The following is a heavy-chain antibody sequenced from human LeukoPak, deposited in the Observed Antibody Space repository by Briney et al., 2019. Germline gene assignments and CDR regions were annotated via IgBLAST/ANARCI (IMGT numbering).Heavy chain of an antibody. CDR2: IYTSGST. Sequence: SETLSLTCTVSGGSISSYYWSWIRQPAGKGLEWIGRIYTSGSTNYNPSLKSRVTMSVDTSKNQFSLKLSSVTAADTAVYYYARGGGLVGINKVGWFDPWGPGTLVTVSS. CDR1: GGSISSYY. J-gene: IGHJ5*02. CDR3: ARGGGLVGINKVGWFDP. D-gene: IGHD3-22*01. V-gene: IGHV4-4*07.